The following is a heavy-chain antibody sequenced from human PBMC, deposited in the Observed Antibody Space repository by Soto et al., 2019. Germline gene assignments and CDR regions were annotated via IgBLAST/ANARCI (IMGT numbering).Heavy chain of an antibody. CDR1: GGTFSSYA. Sequence: ASVKVSCKASGGTFSSYAISWVRQAPGQGLEWMGGIIPICRTETYAQKSQGRATMTADESTRTDYMELSSQRSEGTAVYYCARTIITPYSYGSGSYQGGYNYYGMNVWGQGTTVTVSS. V-gene: IGHV1-69*13. D-gene: IGHD3-10*01. CDR3: ARTIITPYSYGSGSYQGGYNYYGMNV. J-gene: IGHJ6*02. CDR2: IIPICRTE.